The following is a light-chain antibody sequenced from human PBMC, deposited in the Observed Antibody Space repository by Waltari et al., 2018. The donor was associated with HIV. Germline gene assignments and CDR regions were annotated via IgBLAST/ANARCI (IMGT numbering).Light chain of an antibody. Sequence: QSVLTQPPPASGTLGQAVTISCFGSTSHIGSNTVNWYQHLPGAAPKLIIFRNPQRPSGVPDRFSGSKSGTSAFLTITGLLSGDEATYYCAAWDASLHVLFGGGTQLTVV. CDR3: AAWDASLHVL. J-gene: IGLJ2*01. CDR1: TSHIGSNT. V-gene: IGLV1-44*01. CDR2: RNP.